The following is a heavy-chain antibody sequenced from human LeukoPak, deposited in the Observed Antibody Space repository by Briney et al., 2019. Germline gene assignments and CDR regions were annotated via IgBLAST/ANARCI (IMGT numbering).Heavy chain of an antibody. CDR3: ARDASGSYGGDWFDP. CDR2: VNLQGST. J-gene: IGHJ5*02. Sequence: SGTLSLTCGVSGGSISNTNWWTWVRQPPGKGLEWIGEVNLQGSTNYNPSLKSRVAISVDKSENHISLKLTSVTAADTAVYYCARDASGSYGGDWFDPWGQGTLVTVSS. D-gene: IGHD1-26*01. V-gene: IGHV4-4*02. CDR1: GGSISNTNW.